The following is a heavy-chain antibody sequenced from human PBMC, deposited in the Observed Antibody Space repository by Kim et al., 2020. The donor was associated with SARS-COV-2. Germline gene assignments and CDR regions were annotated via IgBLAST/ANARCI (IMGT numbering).Heavy chain of an antibody. D-gene: IGHD6-13*01. J-gene: IGHJ4*02. V-gene: IGHV3-11*06. CDR3: ARMGFQDSSTWYEFDY. Sequence: VKGRFPVSRDNAKNSLYLQMNSLRAEDTAIYYCARMGFQDSSTWYEFDYWGQGTLVTVSS.